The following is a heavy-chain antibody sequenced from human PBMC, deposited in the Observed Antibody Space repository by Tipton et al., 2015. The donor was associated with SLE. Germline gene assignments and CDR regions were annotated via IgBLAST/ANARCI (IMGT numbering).Heavy chain of an antibody. CDR2: ISDSGDRT. V-gene: IGHV3-23*01. CDR1: GFTFSSYY. CDR3: AKPIRGLVGTDW. J-gene: IGHJ4*02. D-gene: IGHD2-21*01. Sequence: SLRLSCEASGFTFSSYYMTWVRQAPGKGLEWVSGISDSGDRTYYADSVKGRFSISRDNSKNTVHLQMSSLRAEDTAVYYCAKPIRGLVGTDWWGQGTLVTVSS.